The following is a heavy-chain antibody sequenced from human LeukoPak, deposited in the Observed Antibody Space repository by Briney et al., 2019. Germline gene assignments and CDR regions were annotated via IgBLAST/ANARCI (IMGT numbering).Heavy chain of an antibody. V-gene: IGHV4-4*02. Sequence: SGTLSLTCAVSGGSISSSNWWSWVRQPPGKGLGWIGEIYHSGSTNYNPSLKSRVTISVDKSKNQFSLKLSSVTAADTAVYYCARVGSHCSGGSCYSGWFDPWGQGTLVTVSS. CDR1: GGSISSSNW. J-gene: IGHJ5*02. CDR2: IYHSGST. CDR3: ARVGSHCSGGSCYSGWFDP. D-gene: IGHD2-15*01.